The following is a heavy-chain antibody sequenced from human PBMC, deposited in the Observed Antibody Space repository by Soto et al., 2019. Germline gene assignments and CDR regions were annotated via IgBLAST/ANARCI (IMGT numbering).Heavy chain of an antibody. J-gene: IGHJ5*02. CDR1: GGSITSGGYC. CDR2: IYYSGST. V-gene: IGHV4-31*03. D-gene: IGHD6-13*01. CDR3: ARGSSRYSWFDP. Sequence: PSETLSLTCTLSGGSITSGGYCWSWIRQHPGKGLEWIGYIYYSGSTYYNPSLKNRVTILVDTSKNQFSLRLTSVTAADTAVYYCARGSSRYSWFDPWGQGTQVTVS.